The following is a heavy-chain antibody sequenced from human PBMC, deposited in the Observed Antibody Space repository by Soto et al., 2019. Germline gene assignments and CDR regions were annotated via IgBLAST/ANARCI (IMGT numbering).Heavy chain of an antibody. CDR3: ARDVIVAAGTQRSYYYGMDV. D-gene: IGHD6-13*01. CDR1: GYSISSGYY. J-gene: IGHJ6*02. V-gene: IGHV4-38-2*02. CDR2: INHSGST. Sequence: PSETLSLTCAVSGYSISSGYYWGWIRQPPGKGLEWIGSINHSGSTYYKPSLKSRVTISADTSKNQFSLKLTSVTAADTAVYYCARDVIVAAGTQRSYYYGMDVWGQGTTVTAP.